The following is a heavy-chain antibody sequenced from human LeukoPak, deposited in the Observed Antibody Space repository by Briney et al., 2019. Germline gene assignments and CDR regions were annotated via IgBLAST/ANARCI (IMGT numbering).Heavy chain of an antibody. J-gene: IGHJ4*02. V-gene: IGHV3-23*01. Sequence: GGSLRLSCAASGFTFSSYAMSWVRQAPGKGLEWVSGIRGSGGHTYYADSVKGRFTISRDNSKNTLYLQMNSLRAEDTALYYCAKARGYDYSDYGFDYWGQGTLVTVSS. D-gene: IGHD4-11*01. CDR3: AKARGYDYSDYGFDY. CDR2: IRGSGGHT. CDR1: GFTFSSYA.